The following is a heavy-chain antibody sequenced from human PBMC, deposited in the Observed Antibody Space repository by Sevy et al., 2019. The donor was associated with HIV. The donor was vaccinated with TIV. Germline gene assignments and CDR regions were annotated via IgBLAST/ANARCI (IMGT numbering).Heavy chain of an antibody. CDR3: ATNTNYYDNSGRTPPHFQH. Sequence: GGSLRLSCAASAFTFNVYDMNWVRQAPGKGLEWVSHITSSNSARYYADSVKGRFTISRDNAKNSLYLQMNSLRDEDTAVYYCATNTNYYDNSGRTPPHFQHWGQGTLVTVSS. CDR2: ITSSNSAR. CDR1: AFTFNVYD. D-gene: IGHD3-22*01. V-gene: IGHV3-48*02. J-gene: IGHJ1*01.